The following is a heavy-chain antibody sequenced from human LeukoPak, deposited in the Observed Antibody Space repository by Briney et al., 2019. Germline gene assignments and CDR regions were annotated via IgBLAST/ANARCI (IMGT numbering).Heavy chain of an antibody. CDR3: ATDRDYGGFDY. Sequence: PGGSLRLSCAVSGFTVSSNYMSWVRQAPGKGLEWVSVIYGHGSTYYADSVKGRFTISRDNSKNTLYLQMNSLIAEDPAVYYCATDRDYGGFDYWGQGTLVTVSS. D-gene: IGHD4-23*01. V-gene: IGHV3-53*01. J-gene: IGHJ4*02. CDR2: IYGHGST. CDR1: GFTVSSNY.